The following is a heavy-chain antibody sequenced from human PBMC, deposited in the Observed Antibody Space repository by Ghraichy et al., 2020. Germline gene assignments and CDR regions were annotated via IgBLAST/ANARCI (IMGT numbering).Heavy chain of an antibody. CDR2: INHSGST. J-gene: IGHJ4*02. CDR3: ARTTYYDFWSGYYTGTTPSTSIDY. V-gene: IGHV4-34*01. CDR1: GGSFSGYY. Sequence: SQTLSLTCAVYGGSFSGYYWSWIRQPPGKGLEWIGEINHSGSTNYNPSLKSRVTISVDTSKNQFSLKLSSVTAADTAVYYCARTTYYDFWSGYYTGTTPSTSIDYWGQGTLVTVSS. D-gene: IGHD3-3*01.